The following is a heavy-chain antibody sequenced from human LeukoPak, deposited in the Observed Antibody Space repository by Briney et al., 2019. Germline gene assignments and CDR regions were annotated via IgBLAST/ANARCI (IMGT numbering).Heavy chain of an antibody. Sequence: SETLSLTCTVSGGSISSYYWSWIRQPPGKGLEWIGYIYYSGSTNYNPSLKSRVTISVDTSKNQFSLKLSSVTAADTAVYYCARETYYYDSSGLVHWFDPWGQGTLVTVSS. CDR3: ARETYYYDSSGLVHWFDP. CDR1: GGSISSYY. J-gene: IGHJ5*02. V-gene: IGHV4-59*01. D-gene: IGHD3-22*01. CDR2: IYYSGST.